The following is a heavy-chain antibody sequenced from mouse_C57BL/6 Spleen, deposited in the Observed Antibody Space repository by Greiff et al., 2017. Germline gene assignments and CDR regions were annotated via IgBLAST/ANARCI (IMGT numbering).Heavy chain of an antibody. D-gene: IGHD2-1*01. V-gene: IGHV1-82*01. Sequence: GQGVEAGAELGKPGDAGKISCKASGYAFSSSWMNWVKQRPGKGLEWIGRIYPGDGDTNYNGKFKGKATLTADKSSSTAYMQLSSLTSEDSAVYFCANIYYGNPYDYWGQGTTLTVSS. J-gene: IGHJ2*01. CDR2: IYPGDGDT. CDR1: GYAFSSSW. CDR3: ANIYYGNPYDY.